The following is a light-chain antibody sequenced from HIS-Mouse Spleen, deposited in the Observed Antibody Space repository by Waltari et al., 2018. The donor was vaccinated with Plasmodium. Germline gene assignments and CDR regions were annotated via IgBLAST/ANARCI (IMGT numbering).Light chain of an antibody. V-gene: IGLV3-25*03. CDR3: QSADSSGTYRV. Sequence: SYELTQPPSVSVSPGQTASIPSSGDKLGDNYACWYPKKPGQSPALVIYKDSERPSGIPERFSGSSSGTTVTLTISGVQAEDEADYYCQSADSSGTYRVFGGGTKLTVL. J-gene: IGLJ2*01. CDR1: KLGDNY. CDR2: KDS.